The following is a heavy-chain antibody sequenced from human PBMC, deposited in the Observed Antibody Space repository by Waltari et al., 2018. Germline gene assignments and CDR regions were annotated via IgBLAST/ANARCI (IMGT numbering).Heavy chain of an antibody. CDR3: AREWGVMVGTAGFYFDY. Sequence: EVQLVGSGGGLVKPGGSLRLSCAASGFTFSSYPMNWVRQAPGKGLGSVSSISSGSSYIYDAASVKGRFTNARDNAKNSLYLQMNSLGVEDTAVYYCAREWGVMVGTAGFYFDYWGQGALVTVSS. CDR2: ISSGSSYI. D-gene: IGHD2-15*01. V-gene: IGHV3-21*01. CDR1: GFTFSSYP. J-gene: IGHJ4*02.